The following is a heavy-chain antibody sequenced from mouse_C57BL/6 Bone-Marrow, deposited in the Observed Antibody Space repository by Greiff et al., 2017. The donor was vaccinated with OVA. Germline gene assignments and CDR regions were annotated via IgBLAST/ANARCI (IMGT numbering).Heavy chain of an antibody. CDR1: GFTFSDYG. J-gene: IGHJ3*01. CDR3: ARPLYYDYDGAWFAY. D-gene: IGHD2-4*01. CDR2: ISNLAYSI. V-gene: IGHV5-15*01. Sequence: EVQGVESGGGLVQPGGSLKLSCAASGFTFSDYGMAWVRQAPRKGPEWVAFISNLAYSIYYADTVTGRFTISRENAKNTLYLEMSSLRSEDTAMYYCARPLYYDYDGAWFAYWGQGTLVTVSA.